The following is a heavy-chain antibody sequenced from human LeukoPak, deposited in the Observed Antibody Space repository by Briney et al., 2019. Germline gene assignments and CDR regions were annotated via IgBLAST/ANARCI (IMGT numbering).Heavy chain of an antibody. CDR1: GGSFSGYY. J-gene: IGHJ3*02. Sequence: SETLSLTCAVYGGSFSGYYWSWIRQPPGKGLEWIGEINHSGSTNYNPSLKSRVTISVDTSKNQFSLKLSSVTAADTAVYYCARDVEAGTDAFDIWGQGTMVTVSS. V-gene: IGHV4-34*01. D-gene: IGHD1-1*01. CDR2: INHSGST. CDR3: ARDVEAGTDAFDI.